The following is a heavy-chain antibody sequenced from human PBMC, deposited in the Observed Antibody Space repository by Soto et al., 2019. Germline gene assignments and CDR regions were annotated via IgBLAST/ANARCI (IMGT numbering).Heavy chain of an antibody. CDR2: IGAFNGNT. CDR3: ANDRVKSSLTTGLDV. D-gene: IGHD3-9*01. V-gene: IGHV1-18*04. Sequence: QAQLVQSVAEVKKPGASVKVTCKASGYTFSIYGVTWVRQAPGTGLVWMGWIGAFNGNTNYAQNLRGRVTMTTDTCTTTASVALRRLNSDDRAVYYCANDRVKSSLTTGLDVWGQATTVTFSS. CDR1: GYTFSIYG. J-gene: IGHJ6*02.